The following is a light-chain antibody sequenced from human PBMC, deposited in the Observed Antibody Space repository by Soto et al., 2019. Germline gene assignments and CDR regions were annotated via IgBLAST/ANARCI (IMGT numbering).Light chain of an antibody. Sequence: IVMAHSPASLSVSPGEIATLSFRASQSVSSNLAWYQQKPGQAPRLLIYGASTRATGIPARFSGGGSETGFTLTISSLQSEDFAVYYCQQYNNWPPITFGQGTRLEIK. CDR1: QSVSSN. CDR3: QQYNNWPPIT. CDR2: GAS. V-gene: IGKV3-15*01. J-gene: IGKJ5*01.